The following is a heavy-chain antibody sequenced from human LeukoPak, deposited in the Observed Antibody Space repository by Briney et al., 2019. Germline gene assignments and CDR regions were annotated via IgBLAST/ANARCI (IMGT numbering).Heavy chain of an antibody. V-gene: IGHV3-30*18. J-gene: IGHJ4*02. Sequence: GGSLRLSCAASGFTFSSYGMHWVRQAPGKGLEWVAVISYDGSNKYYADSVKGRFTISRDNSKNTLYLQMNSLRAEDTAVYYCAKLTSIAARAPDYWGQGTLVTVSS. D-gene: IGHD6-6*01. CDR3: AKLTSIAARAPDY. CDR1: GFTFSSYG. CDR2: ISYDGSNK.